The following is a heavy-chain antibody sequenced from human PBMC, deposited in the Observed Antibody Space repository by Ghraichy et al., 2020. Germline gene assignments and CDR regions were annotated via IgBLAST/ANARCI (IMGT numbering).Heavy chain of an antibody. V-gene: IGHV4-34*01. D-gene: IGHD6-6*01. Sequence: ESLNISCAVYGGSFSGYYWSWIRQPPGKGLEWIGEINHSGSTNYNPPLKSRVTISVDTSKNQFSLKLSSVTAADTAVYYCARGKSRAANFDYWGQGTLVTASS. J-gene: IGHJ4*02. CDR2: INHSGST. CDR3: ARGKSRAANFDY. CDR1: GGSFSGYY.